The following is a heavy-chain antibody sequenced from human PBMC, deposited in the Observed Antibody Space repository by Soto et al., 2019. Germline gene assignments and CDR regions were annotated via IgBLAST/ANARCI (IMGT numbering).Heavy chain of an antibody. V-gene: IGHV6-1*01. J-gene: IGHJ6*02. Sequence: SQTLSLTCAISGDSVSSNSAAWNWIRQSPSRGLEWLGRTYYRSKWYNDYAVSVKSRITINPDTSKNQFSLQLNSVTPEDTAVYYCARGGTYYDYVWGSYRPNYYSYYGMDVWGQGTTVTGSS. D-gene: IGHD3-16*02. CDR3: ARGGTYYDYVWGSYRPNYYSYYGMDV. CDR1: GDSVSSNSAA. CDR2: TYYRSKWYN.